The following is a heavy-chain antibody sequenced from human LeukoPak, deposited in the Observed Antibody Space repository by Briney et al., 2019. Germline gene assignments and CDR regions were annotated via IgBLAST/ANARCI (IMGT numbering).Heavy chain of an antibody. D-gene: IGHD6-25*01. CDR1: GGSISSYY. CDR3: ARQDRLLGIAAQRGAFDI. CDR2: IYYSGST. Sequence: PSETLSLTCTVSGGSISSYYWSWIRQPPGKGLEWIGYIYYSGSTNYNPSLKSRVTISVDTSKNQFSLKLSSVTAADTAVYYCARQDRLLGIAAQRGAFDIWGQGTMVTVSS. J-gene: IGHJ3*02. V-gene: IGHV4-59*08.